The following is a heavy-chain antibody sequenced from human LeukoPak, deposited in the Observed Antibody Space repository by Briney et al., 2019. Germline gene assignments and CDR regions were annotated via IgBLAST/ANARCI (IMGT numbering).Heavy chain of an antibody. CDR2: IYYSGST. Sequence: SETLSLTCTVSGGSISSYYWSWIRQPPGKGLEWIGYIYYSGSTNYNPSLKSRVTISVDTSKNQFSLKLSSVTAADTAVYYCARRSIVGATSAFDXXXXXTXXTVSS. D-gene: IGHD1-26*01. J-gene: IGHJ3*02. V-gene: IGHV4-59*08. CDR3: ARRSIVGATSAFDX. CDR1: GGSISSYY.